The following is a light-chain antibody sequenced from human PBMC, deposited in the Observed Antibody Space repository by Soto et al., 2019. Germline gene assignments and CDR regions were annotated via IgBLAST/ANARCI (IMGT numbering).Light chain of an antibody. V-gene: IGKV1-5*03. CDR2: KAS. CDR3: HQYNSYSWT. J-gene: IGKJ1*01. CDR1: QSCSNW. Sequence: DIQMTQSPSTLSASVGDTVTITVRASQSCSNWLAWYQQKPGKAPKLLIYKASTLESGGPSRFSGSGSGTEFTLTISSLQPDDFATYYCHQYNSYSWTFGQGTKVEI.